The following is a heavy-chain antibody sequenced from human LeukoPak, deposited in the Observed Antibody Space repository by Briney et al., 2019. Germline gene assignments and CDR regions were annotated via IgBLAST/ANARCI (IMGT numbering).Heavy chain of an antibody. J-gene: IGHJ4*02. V-gene: IGHV3-7*01. Sequence: GGSLRLSCAASGFTFSSYWMSWVRQAPGKGLEWVANIKQDGTEKYSVDSVKGRFTISRDDSKNTCLQMNRLRAEDTAVYYCAKDGGTGRIAAPGADYWGQGTLVTVSS. CDR1: GFTFSSYW. CDR2: IKQDGTEK. CDR3: AKDGGTGRIAAPGADY. D-gene: IGHD6-13*01.